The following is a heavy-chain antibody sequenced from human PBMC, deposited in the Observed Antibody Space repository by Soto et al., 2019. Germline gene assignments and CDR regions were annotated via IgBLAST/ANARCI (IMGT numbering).Heavy chain of an antibody. J-gene: IGHJ4*02. CDR3: ARQGID. D-gene: IGHD3-3*02. V-gene: IGHV4-59*08. Sequence: QVQLQESGPGLVKPSETLSLTCTVSGGSISDYYWSWFRQAPGKGLDWIGYVYYSGSTNYNPSLQSRVTMSVDTSKNQLSLKLSPGPAGDTAVYYCARQGIDWGQGTLVTVS. CDR1: GGSISDYY. CDR2: VYYSGST.